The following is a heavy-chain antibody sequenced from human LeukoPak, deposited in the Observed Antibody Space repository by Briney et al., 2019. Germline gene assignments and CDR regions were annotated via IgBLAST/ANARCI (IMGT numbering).Heavy chain of an antibody. CDR3: ARGPRILAAGSYYFDY. CDR2: IKEDGSKK. CDR1: GFTLSGYW. J-gene: IGHJ4*02. D-gene: IGHD6-13*01. Sequence: GGSLRLSCAASGFTLSGYWMRWVRQAPGKGLEWVATIKEDGSKKSYMDSVEGRFTISIDNAKNSIYLEMNSLRAEDTAVYYCARGPRILAAGSYYFDYWGQGSLVTVSS. V-gene: IGHV3-7*03.